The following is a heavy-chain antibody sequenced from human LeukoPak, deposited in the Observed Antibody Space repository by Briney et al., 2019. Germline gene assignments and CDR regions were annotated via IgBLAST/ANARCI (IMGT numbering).Heavy chain of an antibody. J-gene: IGHJ1*01. Sequence: GGSLRLSCAASGFTFSSYSMNWVRQAPGKGLEWVSYISSSSSTIYYADSVKGRFTISRDNAKNSLYLQMNSLRAEDTAVYYCARDPQHYDFWSGYSSAEYFQHWGQGTLVTVSS. CDR2: ISSSSSTI. CDR3: ARDPQHYDFWSGYSSAEYFQH. V-gene: IGHV3-48*01. D-gene: IGHD3-3*01. CDR1: GFTFSSYS.